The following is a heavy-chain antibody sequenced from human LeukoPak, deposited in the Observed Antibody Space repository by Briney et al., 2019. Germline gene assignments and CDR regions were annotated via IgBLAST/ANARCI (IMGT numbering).Heavy chain of an antibody. D-gene: IGHD3-10*01. CDR2: IYTSGST. CDR1: SASISSGNYY. Sequence: SQTLSLTCTVSSASISSGNYYWSWIRQPARKGLEWIGRIYTSGSTNYNPSLKSRVTISLDTSKNQLSLKLSSVTAAETAVYFCAREEVRGVIGGNYMDVWGKGTTVTVSS. V-gene: IGHV4-61*02. CDR3: AREEVRGVIGGNYMDV. J-gene: IGHJ6*03.